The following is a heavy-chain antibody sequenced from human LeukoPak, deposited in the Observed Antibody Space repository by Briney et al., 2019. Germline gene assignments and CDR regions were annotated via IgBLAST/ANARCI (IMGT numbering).Heavy chain of an antibody. V-gene: IGHV3-23*01. CDR1: GFTFGSYA. Sequence: GGSLRLSCAASGFTFGSYAMSWVRRTPGKGLEWVSTISGSGGSTYYADSVKGRFTISRDNSKNTLFLHMNSLRAEDTAVYYCAKDPSSSDYSFDYWGQGTLVTVSS. J-gene: IGHJ4*02. CDR3: AKDPSSSDYSFDY. D-gene: IGHD3-22*01. CDR2: ISGSGGST.